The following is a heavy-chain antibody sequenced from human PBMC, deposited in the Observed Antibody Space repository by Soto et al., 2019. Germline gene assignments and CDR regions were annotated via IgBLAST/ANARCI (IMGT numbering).Heavy chain of an antibody. J-gene: IGHJ4*02. D-gene: IGHD1-26*01. CDR3: TSSPHSGSYSVFIDY. CDR2: IRSKANSYAT. V-gene: IGHV3-73*01. Sequence: GGSLRLSCAASGFTFSGSAMHWVCQASGKWLEWVGRIRSKANSYATAYAASVKGRFTISRDDSKNTAYLQMNSLKTEDTAVYYCTSSPHSGSYSVFIDYWGQGTLVTVSS. CDR1: GFTFSGSA.